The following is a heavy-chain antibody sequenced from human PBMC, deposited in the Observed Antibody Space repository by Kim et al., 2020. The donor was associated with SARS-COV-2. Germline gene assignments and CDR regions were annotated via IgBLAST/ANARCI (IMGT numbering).Heavy chain of an antibody. CDR2: INWNGGST. D-gene: IGHD4-17*01. J-gene: IGHJ4*02. CDR1: GFTFDDYG. Sequence: GGSLRLSCAASGFTFDDYGMSWVRQAPGKGLEWVSGINWNGGSTGYADSVKGRFTISRDNAKNSLYLQMNSLRAEDTALYYCARGGDYGDYTHYFDYWGQGTLVTVSS. CDR3: ARGGDYGDYTHYFDY. V-gene: IGHV3-20*04.